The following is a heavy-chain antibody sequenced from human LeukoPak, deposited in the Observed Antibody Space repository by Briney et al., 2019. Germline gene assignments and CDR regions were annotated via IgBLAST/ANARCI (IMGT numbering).Heavy chain of an antibody. CDR1: GFTFSSYW. V-gene: IGHV3-21*01. Sequence: GSLRLSCAASGFTFSSYWMHWVRQAPGKGLEWVSSIDPSSTYIYYADSVKGRFTISRDNAQNSLYLQMNSLRAEDTAVYYCTRGSYGDYEYWGQGTLVTVSS. CDR3: TRGSYGDYEY. D-gene: IGHD4-17*01. CDR2: IDPSSTYI. J-gene: IGHJ4*02.